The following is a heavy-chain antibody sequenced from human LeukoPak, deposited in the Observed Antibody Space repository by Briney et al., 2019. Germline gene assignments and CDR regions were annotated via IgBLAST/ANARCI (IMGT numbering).Heavy chain of an antibody. CDR3: ARDRAVVTQGRYGMDV. V-gene: IGHV3-33*01. J-gene: IGHJ6*02. CDR2: IWYDGSNK. Sequence: GRSLRLSCAASGFTFSSYGMHWVRQAPGKGLEWVAVIWYDGSNKYYADSVKGRFTISRDNSKNTLYLQMNSLRAEDTAVYYCARDRAVVTQGRYGMDVWGRGTTVTVSS. D-gene: IGHD3-22*01. CDR1: GFTFSSYG.